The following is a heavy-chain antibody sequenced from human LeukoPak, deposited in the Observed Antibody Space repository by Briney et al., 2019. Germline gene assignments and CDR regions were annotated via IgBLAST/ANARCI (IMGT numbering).Heavy chain of an antibody. CDR2: IKQDGSEK. J-gene: IGHJ4*02. V-gene: IGHV3-7*03. CDR1: RFTFSSYW. Sequence: GGSLRLSCAASRFTFSSYWMSWVRQAPGKGLEWVANIKQDGSEKYYVDSVKGRFTISRDNAKNSLYLQMNSLRAEDTAVYYCARGKKYQLLMTFDYWGQGTLVTVSS. CDR3: ARGKKYQLLMTFDY. D-gene: IGHD2-2*01.